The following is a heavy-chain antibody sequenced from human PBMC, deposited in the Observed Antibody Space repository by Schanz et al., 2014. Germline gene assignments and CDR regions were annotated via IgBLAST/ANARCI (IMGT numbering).Heavy chain of an antibody. CDR1: GYTFTTYY. J-gene: IGHJ4*02. V-gene: IGHV1-46*03. D-gene: IGHD6-13*01. CDR3: ARDGVDAAAGGNY. CDR2: INPSGGST. Sequence: QVQLLQSGAEVKKPGASMKVSCKASGYTFTTYYMLWVRQAPGQGLEWMGIINPSGGSTRYGQKCQGRITVATDTSTSTVYWELSSLRSDDTAVYYCARDGVDAAAGGNYWGQGTLVTVSS.